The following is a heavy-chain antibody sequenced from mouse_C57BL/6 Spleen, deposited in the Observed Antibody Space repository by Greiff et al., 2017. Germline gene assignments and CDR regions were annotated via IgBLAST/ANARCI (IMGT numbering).Heavy chain of an antibody. CDR2: ISYDGSN. CDR3: ARGVFITTVVALLRYWYFDV. D-gene: IGHD1-1*01. Sequence: EVKLVESGPGLVKPSQSLSLTCSVTGYSITSGYYWNWIRQFPGNKLEWMGYISYDGSNNYNPSLKNRISITRDTSKNQFFLKLNSVTTEDTATYYCARGVFITTVVALLRYWYFDVWGTGTTVTVSS. V-gene: IGHV3-6*01. J-gene: IGHJ1*03. CDR1: GYSITSGYY.